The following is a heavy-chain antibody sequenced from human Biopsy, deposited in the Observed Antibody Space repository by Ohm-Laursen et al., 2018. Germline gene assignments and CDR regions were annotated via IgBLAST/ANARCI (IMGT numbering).Heavy chain of an antibody. CDR2: ISSSGSFI. J-gene: IGHJ6*02. V-gene: IGHV3-21*01. D-gene: IGHD4-17*01. CDR3: GRGQTVAPGYYGMDV. Sequence: SLRLSCTASGFTFSPYSMNWVRQAPGQGLEWVSSISSSGSFIYFADSVKGRFTISRDNARNSLYLQMNSLRAEGTAVYYCGRGQTVAPGYYGMDVWGQGTTVTVSS. CDR1: GFTFSPYS.